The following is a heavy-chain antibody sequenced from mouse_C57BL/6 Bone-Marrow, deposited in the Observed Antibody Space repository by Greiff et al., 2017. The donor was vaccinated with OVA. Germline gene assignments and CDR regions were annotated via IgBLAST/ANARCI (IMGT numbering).Heavy chain of an antibody. J-gene: IGHJ2*01. CDR1: GYAFSSYW. V-gene: IGHV1-80*01. Sequence: QVQLQQSGAELVKPGASVKISCKASGYAFSSYWMNWVKQRPGKGLEWIGQIYPGDGDTNYNGKFKGKATLTADKSSSTAYMQLSSLTSEDSAVYFCAREGDYYGSSYGYFDYWGQGTTLTVSS. CDR3: AREGDYYGSSYGYFDY. CDR2: IYPGDGDT. D-gene: IGHD1-1*01.